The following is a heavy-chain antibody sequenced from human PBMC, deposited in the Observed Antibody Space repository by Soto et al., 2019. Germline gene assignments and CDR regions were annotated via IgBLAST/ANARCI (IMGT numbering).Heavy chain of an antibody. Sequence: SETLSLTCTVSGGSISSYYWSWIRQPPGKGLEWIGYIYYSGSTNYNPSLKSRVTISVDTSKNQFSLKLSSVTAADTAVYYCATLTYYDILTGYYSAFDIWGQGTMVTVSS. CDR1: GGSISSYY. J-gene: IGHJ3*02. D-gene: IGHD3-9*01. CDR2: IYYSGST. CDR3: ATLTYYDILTGYYSAFDI. V-gene: IGHV4-59*01.